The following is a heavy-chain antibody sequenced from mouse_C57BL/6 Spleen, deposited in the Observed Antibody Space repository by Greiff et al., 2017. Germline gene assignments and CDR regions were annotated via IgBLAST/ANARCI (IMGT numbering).Heavy chain of an antibody. CDR3: TRYYYGSRGFAY. V-gene: IGHV5-9-1*02. J-gene: IGHJ3*01. CDR2: ISSGGDYI. Sequence: EVKLMESGEGLVKPGGSLKLSCAASGFTFSSYAMSWVRQTPEKRLEWVAYISSGGDYIYYADTVKGRFTISRDNARNTLYLQMSSLKSEDTAMYYFTRYYYGSRGFAYWGQGTLVTVSA. D-gene: IGHD1-1*01. CDR1: GFTFSSYA.